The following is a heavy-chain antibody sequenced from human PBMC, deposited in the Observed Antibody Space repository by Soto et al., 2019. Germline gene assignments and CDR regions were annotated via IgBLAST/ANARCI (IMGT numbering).Heavy chain of an antibody. CDR2: ISPYYGYT. J-gene: IGHJ6*02. Sequence: ASVKVSCKASGYSFTSYGISWVRQAPGQGLEWMGWISPYYGYTNYAQKLQGRVTMTTDTSTTTVHMDLRSLRSGDTAVYYCAREDTDMVSNYYYYGMDVWGQGTTVTVSS. CDR3: AREDTDMVSNYYYYGMDV. CDR1: GYSFTSYG. V-gene: IGHV1-18*01. D-gene: IGHD5-18*01.